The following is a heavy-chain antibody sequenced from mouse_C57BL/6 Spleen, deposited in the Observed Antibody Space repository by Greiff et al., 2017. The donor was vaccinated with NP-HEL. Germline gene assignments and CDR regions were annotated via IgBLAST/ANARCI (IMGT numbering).Heavy chain of an antibody. Sequence: QVQLKQPGAELVRPGSSVKLSCKASGYTFTSYWMHWVKQRPIQGLEWIGNIDPSDSETHYNQKFKDKATLTVDKSSSTAYMQLSSLTSEDSAVYYCARWGQLRGAYWGQGTLVTVSA. J-gene: IGHJ3*01. CDR2: IDPSDSET. V-gene: IGHV1-52*01. D-gene: IGHD3-2*02. CDR3: ARWGQLRGAY. CDR1: GYTFTSYW.